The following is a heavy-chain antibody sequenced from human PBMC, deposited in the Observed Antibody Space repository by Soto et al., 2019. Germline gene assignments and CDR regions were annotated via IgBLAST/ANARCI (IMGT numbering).Heavy chain of an antibody. CDR1: GFTFSGSA. CDR2: IRSKANSYAT. V-gene: IGHV3-73*01. CDR3: TSKPVAGTRNYYYYGMDV. J-gene: IGHJ6*02. Sequence: GGSLRLSCAASGFTFSGSAMHWVRQASGKGLEWVGRIRSKANSYATAYAASVKGRFTISRDDSKNTAYLQMNSLKTEDTAVYYCTSKPVAGTRNYYYYGMDVWGQGTTVTVSS. D-gene: IGHD6-19*01.